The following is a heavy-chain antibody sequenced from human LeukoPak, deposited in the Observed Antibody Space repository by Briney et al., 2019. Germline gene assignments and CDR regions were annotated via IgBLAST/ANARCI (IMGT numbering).Heavy chain of an antibody. V-gene: IGHV1-18*01. CDR1: GGTFSSYA. D-gene: IGHD3-3*01. J-gene: IGHJ4*02. CDR2: ISAYNGNT. CDR3: ARFWSGYYTFDY. Sequence: ASVKVSCKASGGTFSSYAISWVRQAPGQGLEWMGWISAYNGNTNYAQKLQGRVTMTTDTSTSTAYMELRSLRSDDTAVYYCARFWSGYYTFDYWGQGTLVTVSS.